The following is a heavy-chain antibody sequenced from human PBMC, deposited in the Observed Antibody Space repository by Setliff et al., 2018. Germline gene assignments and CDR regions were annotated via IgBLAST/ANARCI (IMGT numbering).Heavy chain of an antibody. D-gene: IGHD1-1*01. CDR1: GGPMSSGPNY. V-gene: IGHV4-61*02. Sequence: SETLSLTCTVSGGPMSSGPNYWSWIRQPAGRGLEWVGRVYSSVYSSGITSYNPSLKSRVTISMDTSKNQFSLGLTSVTAADTAVYYCARESAGDESVRHLYYTDVWGRGTTVTVSS. CDR2: VYSSVYSSGIT. J-gene: IGHJ6*03. CDR3: ARESAGDESVRHLYYTDV.